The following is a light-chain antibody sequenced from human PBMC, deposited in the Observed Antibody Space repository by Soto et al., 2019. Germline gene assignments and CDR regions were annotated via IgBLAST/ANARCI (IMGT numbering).Light chain of an antibody. CDR3: QQYDRFPRT. CDR2: KAS. J-gene: IGKJ1*01. V-gene: IGKV1-5*03. CDR1: QSISSW. Sequence: DIQMTQSPSTLSASVGDRVTITCRASQSISSWLAWYQQKPGRAPKLLIYKASTLESGVPSRFSGSGSGAEFTLSISTLQPDDVATHYVQQYDRFPRTFGQGTKVEIK.